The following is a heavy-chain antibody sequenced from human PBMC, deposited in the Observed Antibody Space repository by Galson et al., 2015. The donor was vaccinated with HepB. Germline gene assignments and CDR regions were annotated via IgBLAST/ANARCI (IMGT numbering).Heavy chain of an antibody. CDR2: IIPIFGIA. V-gene: IGHV1-69*13. Sequence: SVKVSCKASGGTFSSYAISWVRQAPGQGLEWMGGIIPIFGIANYAQKFQGRARITADESTSTAYMELSSLRSEDTAVYYCARGRSSPNHSNWLYYYGMDVWGQGTTVTVSS. J-gene: IGHJ6*02. D-gene: IGHD1-14*01. CDR3: ARGRSSPNHSNWLYYYGMDV. CDR1: GGTFSSYA.